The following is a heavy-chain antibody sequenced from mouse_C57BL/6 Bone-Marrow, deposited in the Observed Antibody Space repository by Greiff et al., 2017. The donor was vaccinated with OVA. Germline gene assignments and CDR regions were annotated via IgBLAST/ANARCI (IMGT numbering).Heavy chain of an antibody. Sequence: EVMLVESGGGLVKPGGSLKLSCAASGFTFSSYAMSWVRQTPEKRLEWVATISDGGSYTYYPDNVKGRFTISRDNAKNNLYLQMSHLKSEDTAMYYCARDRGKNAMDYWGQGTSVTVSS. CDR2: ISDGGSYT. CDR3: ARDRGKNAMDY. J-gene: IGHJ4*01. V-gene: IGHV5-4*01. CDR1: GFTFSSYA.